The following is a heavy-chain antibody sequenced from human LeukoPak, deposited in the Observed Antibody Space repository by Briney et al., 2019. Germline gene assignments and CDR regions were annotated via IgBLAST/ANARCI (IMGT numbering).Heavy chain of an antibody. CDR3: ARGLAVAGYFDY. CDR1: GGTFSSYA. J-gene: IGHJ4*02. V-gene: IGHV1-69*13. D-gene: IGHD6-19*01. CDR2: IIPIFGTA. Sequence: ASVKVSCKASGGTFSSYAISWVRQAPGQGLEWMGGIIPIFGTANYAQKFQGRVTITADESTSTAYMELSSLRSEDTAVYYCARGLAVAGYFDYWGQGTLVTVSS.